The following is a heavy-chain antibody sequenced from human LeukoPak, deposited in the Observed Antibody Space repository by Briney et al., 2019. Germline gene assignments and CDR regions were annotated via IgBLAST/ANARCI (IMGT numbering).Heavy chain of an antibody. D-gene: IGHD1-26*01. J-gene: IGHJ4*02. V-gene: IGHV3-9*01. Sequence: GRSLRLSCAASGFTFDDYAMHWVRQAPGKGLEWVSGISWNSGSIGYADSVKGRFTISRDNAKNSLYLQMNSLRAEDTALYYCAKGDWELGNSFDYWGQGTLVTVSS. CDR2: ISWNSGSI. CDR3: AKGDWELGNSFDY. CDR1: GFTFDDYA.